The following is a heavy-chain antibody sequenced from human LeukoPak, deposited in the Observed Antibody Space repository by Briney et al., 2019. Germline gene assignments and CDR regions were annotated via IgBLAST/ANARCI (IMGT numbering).Heavy chain of an antibody. CDR2: LNGNGVDT. CDR1: GFTFSTYG. D-gene: IGHD2-15*01. Sequence: TGGSLRLSCAASGFTFSTYGMNWVRQAPGKGLEWVSALNGNGVDTYYADSVKGRFTISRDSSKNTLYLQMNSLRAEDTAVYYCARVRCSGGSCYFDYWGQGTLVTVSS. J-gene: IGHJ4*02. V-gene: IGHV3-23*01. CDR3: ARVRCSGGSCYFDY.